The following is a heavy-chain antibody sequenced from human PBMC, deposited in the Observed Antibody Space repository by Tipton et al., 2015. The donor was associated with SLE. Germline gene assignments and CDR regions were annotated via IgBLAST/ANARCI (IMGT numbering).Heavy chain of an antibody. V-gene: IGHV3-74*01. CDR2: INRDGTIT. D-gene: IGHD3-10*01. J-gene: IGHJ4*02. Sequence: SLRLSCAASGFTFSSNWMHWVRQAPGKGPVWVSRINRDGTITTYADSVKGRFTISRDNAKNTLYLQMNGLRAEDTAVYYCAATGSWDFYFDHRGQGTLVTVSS. CDR3: AATGSWDFYFDH. CDR1: GFTFSSNW.